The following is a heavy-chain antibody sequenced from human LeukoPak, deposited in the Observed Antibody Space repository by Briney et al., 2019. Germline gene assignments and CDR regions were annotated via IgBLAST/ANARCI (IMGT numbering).Heavy chain of an antibody. CDR1: GFTFSSYW. CDR3: ARDDTAVAGTELDY. D-gene: IGHD6-19*01. Sequence: GGSLRLSCAAAGFTFSSYWMSWGRQAPGKGLEWVANIKQDGSEKYYVDSVKGRFTISRDNAKNSLYLQMNSLRAEDTAVYYCARDDTAVAGTELDYWGQGTLVTVSS. V-gene: IGHV3-7*01. J-gene: IGHJ4*02. CDR2: IKQDGSEK.